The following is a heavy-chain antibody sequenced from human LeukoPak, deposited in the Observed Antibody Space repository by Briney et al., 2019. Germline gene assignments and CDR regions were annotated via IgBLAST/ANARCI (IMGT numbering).Heavy chain of an antibody. CDR3: ASYYYDPYFDY. Sequence: GGSLRLSCAASGFTFSTYSMTWVRQAPGKGLEWVSSISGSSSYIYYADSVKGRFTISRDNAKNSLYLQMNSLRADDTAVYYCASYYYDPYFDYWGQGTLVTVSS. D-gene: IGHD3-22*01. CDR1: GFTFSTYS. CDR2: ISGSSSYI. J-gene: IGHJ4*02. V-gene: IGHV3-21*01.